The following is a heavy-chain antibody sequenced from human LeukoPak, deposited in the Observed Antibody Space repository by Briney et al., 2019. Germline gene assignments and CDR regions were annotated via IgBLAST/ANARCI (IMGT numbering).Heavy chain of an antibody. CDR2: INHSGST. J-gene: IGHJ4*02. CDR3: ARTSSPGYCSSTSCGDY. Sequence: PSETLSLTCAVYGGSFSGYYWSWIRQPPGKGLEWIGEINHSGSTNYNPSLKSRVTISVYTSKNQFSLKLSSVTAADTAVYYCARTSSPGYCSSTSCGDYWGQGTLVTVSS. CDR1: GGSFSGYY. V-gene: IGHV4-34*01. D-gene: IGHD2-2*01.